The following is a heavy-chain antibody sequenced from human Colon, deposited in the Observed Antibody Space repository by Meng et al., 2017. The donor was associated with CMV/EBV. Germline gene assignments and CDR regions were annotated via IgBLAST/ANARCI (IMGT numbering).Heavy chain of an antibody. CDR2: ISGNGGNI. D-gene: IGHD1-1*01. Sequence: GESLKISCAASGFTFRSYAMSWVRQAPGKGLEWVSSISGNGGNIYYADSVRGLFTISRDKSKNTVYLKMSSLRAEDTAVYYCAKDRPGGTGEVQYYFDSWGQGTLVTVSS. CDR1: GFTFRSYA. J-gene: IGHJ4*02. CDR3: AKDRPGGTGEVQYYFDS. V-gene: IGHV3-23*01.